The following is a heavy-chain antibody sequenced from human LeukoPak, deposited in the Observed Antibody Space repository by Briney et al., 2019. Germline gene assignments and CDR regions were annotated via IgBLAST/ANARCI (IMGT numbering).Heavy chain of an antibody. CDR1: GESFSGHY. D-gene: IGHD3-10*01. Sequence: SETLSLTCAVYGESFSGHYWSWIRQPPGKGLEWIGEINHSGSTNYNPSLKSRVTISVDTSKNQFSLKLSSVTAADTAVYYCARAIWFGESRFDYWGQGTLVTVSS. J-gene: IGHJ4*02. V-gene: IGHV4-34*01. CDR2: INHSGST. CDR3: ARAIWFGESRFDY.